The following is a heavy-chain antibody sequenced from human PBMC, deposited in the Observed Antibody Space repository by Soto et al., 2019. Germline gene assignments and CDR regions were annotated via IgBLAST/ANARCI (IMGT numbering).Heavy chain of an antibody. CDR3: ARDSPDILTGYYYYYYYGMDV. CDR1: GFTFSSYA. V-gene: IGHV3-30-3*01. D-gene: IGHD3-9*01. Sequence: PGGSLRLSCAASGFTFSSYAMHWVRQAPGKGLEWVAVISYDGSNKYYADSVKGRFTISRGNSKNTLYLQMNSLRAEDTAVYYCARDSPDILTGYYYYYYYGMDVWGQGTTVTVSS. J-gene: IGHJ6*02. CDR2: ISYDGSNK.